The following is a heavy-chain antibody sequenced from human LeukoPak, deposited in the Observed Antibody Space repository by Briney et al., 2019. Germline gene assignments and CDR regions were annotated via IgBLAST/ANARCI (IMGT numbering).Heavy chain of an antibody. CDR3: AKTRERAHTYYYYMDV. V-gene: IGHV4-4*07. J-gene: IGHJ6*03. Sequence: SETLSLTCTVSGGSISSYYWSWIRQPAGKGLEWIGRIYSSGSTDYNPSLKSRVTISVDTSKNQFSLKLSSVTAADTAVYYCAKTRERAHTYYYYMDVWGKGTTVTVSS. CDR1: GGSISSYY. CDR2: IYSSGST.